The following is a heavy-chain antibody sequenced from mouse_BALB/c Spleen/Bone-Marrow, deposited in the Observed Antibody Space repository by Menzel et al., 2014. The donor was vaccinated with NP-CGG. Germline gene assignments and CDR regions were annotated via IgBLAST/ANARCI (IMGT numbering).Heavy chain of an antibody. Sequence: EVMLVESGGGLVQPGGPLKLSCAAPGFDFSRYWMSWVRQAPGKGLEWIGEINPDSSTINYTPSLKDKFIISRDNAKNTLYLQMSKVRSEDTALYYCARQGYYGKGDYWGQGTTLTVSS. J-gene: IGHJ2*01. V-gene: IGHV4-1*02. CDR3: ARQGYYGKGDY. CDR1: GFDFSRYW. D-gene: IGHD2-1*01. CDR2: INPDSSTI.